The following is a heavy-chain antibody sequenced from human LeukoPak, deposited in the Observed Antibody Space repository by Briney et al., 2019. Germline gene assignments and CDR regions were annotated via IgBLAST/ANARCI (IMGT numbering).Heavy chain of an antibody. D-gene: IGHD3-3*01. CDR2: ISAYNGNT. CDR3: ASSRGGYDFWSGYYTGGYYFDY. V-gene: IGHV1-18*01. J-gene: IGHJ4*02. Sequence: ASVKVSCKASGYTFTSYGISWVRQAPGQGLEWMGWISAYNGNTNYAQKLQGRVTMTTDTSTSTAYMELRSLRSDDTAVYYCASSRGGYDFWSGYYTGGYYFDYWGQGTLVTVSS. CDR1: GYTFTSYG.